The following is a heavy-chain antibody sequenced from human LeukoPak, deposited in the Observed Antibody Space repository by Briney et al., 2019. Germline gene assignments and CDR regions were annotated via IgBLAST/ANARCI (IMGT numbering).Heavy chain of an antibody. CDR3: ARVFDSGSQAYFYYMDV. V-gene: IGHV4-59*01. CDR1: GGSISSYY. J-gene: IGHJ6*03. D-gene: IGHD3-10*01. Sequence: SETLSLTCTVSGGSISSYYWSWIRQPPGKGLEWIGYIYYSGSTNYNPSLKSRVTMSVDTSKNQLSLKVSSVTAADTAVYYCARVFDSGSQAYFYYMDVWGKGTTVIISS. CDR2: IYYSGST.